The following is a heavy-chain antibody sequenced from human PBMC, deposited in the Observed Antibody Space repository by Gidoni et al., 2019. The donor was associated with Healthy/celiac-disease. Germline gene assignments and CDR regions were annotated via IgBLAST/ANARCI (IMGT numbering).Heavy chain of an antibody. CDR3: APYYDSSGYGYFDY. J-gene: IGHJ4*02. V-gene: IGHV3-23*01. CDR1: GFTFRRYA. Sequence: ELQLLEAGVGLVQPGGSVVLSCAASGFTFRRYAISGVRQAPGKGLEWVSAISGSGGSTYYADSVRARFNIYGDNSKNTLYLKMNSLRAEDTAVYYCAPYYDSSGYGYFDYWGQGTLVTVSS. D-gene: IGHD3-22*01. CDR2: ISGSGGST.